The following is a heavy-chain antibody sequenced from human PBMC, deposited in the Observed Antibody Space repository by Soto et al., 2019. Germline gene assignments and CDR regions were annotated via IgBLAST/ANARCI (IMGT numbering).Heavy chain of an antibody. V-gene: IGHV3-30*03. J-gene: IGHJ4*02. CDR1: GFTISSFV. D-gene: IGHD3-3*01. CDR3: ARPGRDIWSGRNFFDY. CDR2: ISYDGSNQ. Sequence: QVQLVESGGGVVRPGRSLRLSCAASGFTISSFVMHWVRQAPGKGLEWVAFISYDGSNQYYADSVKGRFTISRDNSKNTLYLQMNSLKPEDTAVYYCARPGRDIWSGRNFFDYWGQGTLVSVSS.